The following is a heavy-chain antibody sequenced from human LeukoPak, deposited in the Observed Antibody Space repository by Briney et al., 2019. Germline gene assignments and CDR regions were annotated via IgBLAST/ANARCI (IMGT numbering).Heavy chain of an antibody. V-gene: IGHV1-24*01. J-gene: IGHJ4*02. CDR2: FDPEDGET. Sequence: GASVKVSCKVSGYTLTELSMHWVRQAPGKGLEWMGGFDPEDGETIYAQKFQGRVAMTEDTSTDTAYMELSSLRSEDTAVYYCATSGYGDWGVDYWGQGTLVTVSS. CDR3: ATSGYGDWGVDY. D-gene: IGHD4-17*01. CDR1: GYTLTELS.